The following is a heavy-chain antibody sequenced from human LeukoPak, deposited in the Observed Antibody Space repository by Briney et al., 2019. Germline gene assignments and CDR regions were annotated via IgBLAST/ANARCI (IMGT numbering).Heavy chain of an antibody. J-gene: IGHJ5*02. V-gene: IGHV1-2*02. CDR3: ARVVVEMASWLDP. CDR2: IYPNSGGT. Sequence: ASVKVSCKASVYVFTGYHIHWVRQAPGQGVEWMGWIYPNSGGTNYAQKFQGRVTMNRDTSITTVYMELSRLTSDDTAVYYCARVVVEMASWLDPWGQGTLVTVSS. D-gene: IGHD5-24*01. CDR1: VYVFTGYH.